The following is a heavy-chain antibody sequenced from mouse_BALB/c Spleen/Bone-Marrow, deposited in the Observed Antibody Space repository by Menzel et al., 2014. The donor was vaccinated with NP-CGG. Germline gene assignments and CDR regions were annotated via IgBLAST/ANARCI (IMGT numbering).Heavy chain of an antibody. CDR2: INPGSGGT. CDR1: GYAFTNYL. V-gene: IGHV1-54*01. Sequence: VQLQQSGAELVRPGTSVKVSCKASGYAFTNYLIEWVKQRPGQGLEWIGVINPGSGGTNYNEKFKGKATLTADKSSSTAYMQLSSLTSDDSAVYFCARELGRWYFDVWGAGTTVPVSS. CDR3: ARELGRWYFDV. J-gene: IGHJ1*01. D-gene: IGHD4-1*01.